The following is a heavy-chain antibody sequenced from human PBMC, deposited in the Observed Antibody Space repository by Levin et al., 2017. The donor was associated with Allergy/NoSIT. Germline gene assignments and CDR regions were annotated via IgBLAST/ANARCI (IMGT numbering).Heavy chain of an antibody. D-gene: IGHD3-10*01. J-gene: IGHJ4*02. CDR2: VYFSGST. V-gene: IGHV4-39*01. CDR1: GASISSSSYF. Sequence: SETLSLTCTVSGASISSSSYFWGWIRQPPGKGLEWIGGVYFSGSTFYNPSLKSRVSMSVETSKNQFSLRLTSVTAADTAAYHCARPLGGAGSYYIAYWGQGIQVTVSS. CDR3: ARPLGGAGSYYIAY.